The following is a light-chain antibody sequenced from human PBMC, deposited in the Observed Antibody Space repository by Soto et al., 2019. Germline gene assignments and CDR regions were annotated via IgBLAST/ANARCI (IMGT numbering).Light chain of an antibody. CDR3: QQYHSWPHT. V-gene: IGKV3-15*01. CDR1: QSVTTN. Sequence: ETVLTQSPATLSVSPGERATFSCKASQSVTTNLAWYQQKPGQVPRLLIYGAFTRATGIPARFSGSVSGTEFTLSISSLQSEDFAIYHCQQYHSWPHTFGQGTKLEIK. J-gene: IGKJ2*01. CDR2: GAF.